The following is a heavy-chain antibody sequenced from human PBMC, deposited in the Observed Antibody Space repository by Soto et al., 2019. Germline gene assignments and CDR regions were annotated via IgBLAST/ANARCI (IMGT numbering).Heavy chain of an antibody. CDR3: VKDSGYNYSYFRGFGP. V-gene: IGHV4-59*01. J-gene: IGHJ4*03. D-gene: IGHD5-18*01. CDR2: IFYSGST. Sequence: GRGLEWIGHIFYSGSTNYNPALKSRVTISVDTSKSQFSLKLSSVTAADTAVYYCVKDSGYNYSYFRGFGPCGQRTLGSVPS.